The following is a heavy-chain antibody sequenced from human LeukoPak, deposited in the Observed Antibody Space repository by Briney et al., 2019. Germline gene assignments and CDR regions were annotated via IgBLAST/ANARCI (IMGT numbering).Heavy chain of an antibody. D-gene: IGHD3-10*01. CDR3: ARRRGYSGYYYMDV. V-gene: IGHV4-38-2*01. CDR2: IYHGGST. Sequence: SETLSLTCAVSGYSISSDSYWDWIRQPPVRGLEWIGSIYHGGSTYYSPSLRSRVTISLDTSKNQFSLKLSSVAAADTAVYYCARRRGYSGYYYMDVWGKGTTVTVSS. J-gene: IGHJ6*03. CDR1: GYSISSDSY.